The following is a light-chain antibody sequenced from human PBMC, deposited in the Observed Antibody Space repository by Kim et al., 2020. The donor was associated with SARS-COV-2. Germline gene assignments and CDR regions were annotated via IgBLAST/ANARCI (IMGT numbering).Light chain of an antibody. V-gene: IGLV1-44*01. Sequence: GQRVPSSCSGSRSNIGNNVVNWYQQLPGTVPKLLIYSNDDRPSGVPDRFSGSKSGTSASLDISGLQSEDEADYYCAAWDDSLNGSVFGGGTQLTVL. CDR3: AAWDDSLNGSV. CDR1: RSNIGNNV. CDR2: SND. J-gene: IGLJ3*02.